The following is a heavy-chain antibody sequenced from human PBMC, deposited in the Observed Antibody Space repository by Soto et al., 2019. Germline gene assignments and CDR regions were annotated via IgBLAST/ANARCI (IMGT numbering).Heavy chain of an antibody. Sequence: VSGPTLVNPTQTLTLTCTFSGFSLSTSGVGVGWIRQPPGKALEWLALIYWDDDKRYSPSLKSRLTITKDTSKNQVVLTMTNIDPVDTATYYCAHTTSEFGYWGQGTLVTVSS. J-gene: IGHJ4*02. CDR3: AHTTSEFGY. CDR1: GFSLSTSGVG. V-gene: IGHV2-5*02. CDR2: IYWDDDK.